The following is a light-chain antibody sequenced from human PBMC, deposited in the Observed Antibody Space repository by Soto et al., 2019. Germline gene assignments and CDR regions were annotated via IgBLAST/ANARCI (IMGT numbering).Light chain of an antibody. CDR3: SSYTTSGARV. CDR2: DVS. J-gene: IGLJ2*01. V-gene: IGLV2-14*03. CDR1: SSDVGGYKY. Sequence: QSALTQPASLSGSPGQSITISCTGTSSDVGGYKYVSWYQQHPGKAPKLMIYDVSNRPSGVSDRFSASKSGNTASLTISGLQADDEADYYCSSYTTSGARVFGGGTKVTVL.